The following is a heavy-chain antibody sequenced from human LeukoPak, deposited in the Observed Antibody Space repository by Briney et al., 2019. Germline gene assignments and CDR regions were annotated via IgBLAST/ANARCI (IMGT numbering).Heavy chain of an antibody. CDR1: GFTFSSYE. CDR2: ISSSGSTI. V-gene: IGHV3-48*03. CDR3: ARISVVTTFRSPKYYFDY. Sequence: GGSLRLSCAASGFTFSSYEMNWVRQAPGKGLEWVSYISSSGSTIYYADSVKGRFTISRDNAKNSQYLQLNSLRAEDTAVYYCARISVVTTFRSPKYYFDYWGQGTLVTVSS. J-gene: IGHJ4*02. D-gene: IGHD2/OR15-2a*01.